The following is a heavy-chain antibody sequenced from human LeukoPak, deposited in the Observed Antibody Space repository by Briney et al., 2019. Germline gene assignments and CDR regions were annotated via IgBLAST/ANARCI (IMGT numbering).Heavy chain of an antibody. CDR2: ISHSGTT. D-gene: IGHD1-7*01. Sequence: SETLSLTCTVSGYSTSSGYYWGWIRQPPGKGLEWIGSISHSGTTYYNPSLKSRLTISLDTSRNHFSLKLSALTAADTAVYFCSRELAGTTIHYWGQGTLVTVSS. V-gene: IGHV4-38-2*02. CDR3: SRELAGTTIHY. J-gene: IGHJ4*02. CDR1: GYSTSSGYY.